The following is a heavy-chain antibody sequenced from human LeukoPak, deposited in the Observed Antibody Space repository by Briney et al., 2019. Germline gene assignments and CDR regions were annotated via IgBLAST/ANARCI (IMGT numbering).Heavy chain of an antibody. CDR3: ARDPAYGDPLDY. D-gene: IGHD4-17*01. V-gene: IGHV1-18*01. CDR1: GYTFTSYG. CDR2: ISAYNGNT. Sequence: ASVKVSCEASGYTFTSYGISWVRQAPGQGLEWMGWISAYNGNTNYAQKLQGRVTMTTDTSTSTAYMELRSLRSDDTAVYYCARDPAYGDPLDYWGQGTLVTVSS. J-gene: IGHJ4*02.